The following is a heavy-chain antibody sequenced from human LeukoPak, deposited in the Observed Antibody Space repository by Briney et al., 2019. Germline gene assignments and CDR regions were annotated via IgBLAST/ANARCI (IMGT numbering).Heavy chain of an antibody. CDR2: IWYDGSNK. CDR1: GFTFSSYG. Sequence: PGGSLRLSCAASGFTFSSYGMHWVRQAPGKGLEWVAVIWYDGSNKYYADSVKGRFTISRDNSKNTLYLQMSSLRAEDTAVYYCARVGRGYSYGDIDYWGQGTLVTVSS. V-gene: IGHV3-33*01. D-gene: IGHD5-18*01. CDR3: ARVGRGYSYGDIDY. J-gene: IGHJ4*02.